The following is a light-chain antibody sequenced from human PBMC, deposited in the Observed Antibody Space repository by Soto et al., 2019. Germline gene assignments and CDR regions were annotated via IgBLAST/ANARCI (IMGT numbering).Light chain of an antibody. J-gene: IGLJ3*02. CDR1: SSNIGRNT. CDR3: GAWDDSLKGWV. Sequence: QAVVTQPPSASGTPGQRVTISCSGSSSNIGRNTVNWYQQFPGTAPKLLIYSNNQRPSGVPDRFSGSKSGTSASLAISGLQSEDEAYYYCGAWDDSLKGWVFGGGTKLTVL. CDR2: SNN. V-gene: IGLV1-44*01.